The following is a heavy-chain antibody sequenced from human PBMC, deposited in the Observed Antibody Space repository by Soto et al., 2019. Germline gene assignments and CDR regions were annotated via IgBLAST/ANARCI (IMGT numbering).Heavy chain of an antibody. CDR1: GYSFSIYW. V-gene: IGHV5-51*01. J-gene: IGHJ6*02. CDR2: IYPDDSDT. D-gene: IGHD3-9*01. CDR3: XRNSLTGYYNYYYSMDV. Sequence: PGESLKISCKSSGYSFSIYWIAWVRLMPGKGLEWMGSIYPDDSDTKYSPSFQGQVTISADKSISAAYLQWSSLKASDTAIYYCXRNSLTGYYNYYYSMDVWGQGTTVTVSS.